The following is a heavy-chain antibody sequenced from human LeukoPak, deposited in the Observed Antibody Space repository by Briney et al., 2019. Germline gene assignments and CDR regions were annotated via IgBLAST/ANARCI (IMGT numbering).Heavy chain of an antibody. V-gene: IGHV4-38-2*01. J-gene: IGHJ3*01. CDR2: IYHSGST. CDR1: GYSINSGYY. Sequence: SETLSLTCAVSGYSINSGYYWGCVRQPPGKGLEWIGTIYHSGSTYYNPSLKSRVTISVDTSKNQFSLKLSSVTAADTAVYYCARGVERWLQFPDAFDVWGQGTMVTVSS. D-gene: IGHD5-24*01. CDR3: ARGVERWLQFPDAFDV.